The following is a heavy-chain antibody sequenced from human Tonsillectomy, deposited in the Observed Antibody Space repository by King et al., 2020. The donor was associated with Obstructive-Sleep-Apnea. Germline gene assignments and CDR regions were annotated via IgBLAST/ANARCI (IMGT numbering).Heavy chain of an antibody. CDR3: SRVGDCSGGSCFPYYFDY. D-gene: IGHD2-15*01. V-gene: IGHV3-11*01. Sequence: VQLVESGGGLVKPGGSLRLSCEASGFTLSDYYMTWIRQAPGKGLEWISHVSSSGNTIYYADSVKGRFTISRDNAKNSLYLQMNSLRADDTAVYYCSRVGDCSGGSCFPYYFDYWGQGTLVTVSS. J-gene: IGHJ4*02. CDR1: GFTLSDYY. CDR2: VSSSGNTI.